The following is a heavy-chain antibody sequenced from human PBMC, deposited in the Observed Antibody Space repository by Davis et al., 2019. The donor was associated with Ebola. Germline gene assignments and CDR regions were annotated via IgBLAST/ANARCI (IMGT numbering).Heavy chain of an antibody. J-gene: IGHJ4*02. CDR3: ARARGFGVVSRPSYYFDY. V-gene: IGHV1-69*13. D-gene: IGHD3-3*01. CDR2: IIPIFGTA. CDR1: GGTFSSYA. Sequence: SVKVSCKASGGTFSSYAISWVRQAPGQGLEWMGGIIPIFGTANYAQKFQGRVTITADESTSTAYMELSSLRSEDTAVYYCARARGFGVVSRPSYYFDYWGQGTLVTVSS.